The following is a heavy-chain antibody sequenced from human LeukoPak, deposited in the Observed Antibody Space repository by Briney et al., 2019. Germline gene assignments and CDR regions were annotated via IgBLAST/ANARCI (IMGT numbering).Heavy chain of an antibody. V-gene: IGHV1-18*01. CDR3: ATTPRGLIFDY. J-gene: IGHJ4*02. D-gene: IGHD3-16*01. CDR1: GYTCTSYG. Sequence: GASVTVSCTASGYTCTSYGISWVRQAPGQGLEWMGWISAYNGNTNYAQKLQGRVTMTTDTSTSTAYMELRSLRSDDTAVYYCATTPRGLIFDYWGQGTLVTVSS. CDR2: ISAYNGNT.